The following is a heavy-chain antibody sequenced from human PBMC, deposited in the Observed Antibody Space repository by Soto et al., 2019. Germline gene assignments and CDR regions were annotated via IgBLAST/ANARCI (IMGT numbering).Heavy chain of an antibody. V-gene: IGHV3-11*01. J-gene: IGHJ4*02. D-gene: IGHD1-26*01. CDR2: ISGRGGTI. CDR1: GFPFSDFY. CDR3: ARTTWELGVRFDY. Sequence: GGSLRLSCAASGFPFSDFYMTWIRRAQGRGLQCLSYISGRGGTIYYEDSVKVRFTISRDNAKNSLDLQMDGLRGDDTGVYYCARTTWELGVRFDYWGQGALVTVSS.